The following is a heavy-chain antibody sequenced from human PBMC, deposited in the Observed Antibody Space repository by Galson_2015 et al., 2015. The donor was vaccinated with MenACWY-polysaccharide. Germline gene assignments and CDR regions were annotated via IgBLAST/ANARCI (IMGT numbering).Heavy chain of an antibody. V-gene: IGHV1-8*01. CDR1: GYKFSSYD. J-gene: IGHJ4*02. CDR2: MNPNSGNT. D-gene: IGHD2-21*01. Sequence: SVKVSCKASGYKFSSYDINWVRQASGQGLEWMGRMNPNSGNTGYSQRFQGRVAMTGDTATSTAYMELRMLRYDDTAVYYCTRIIARKHTFVDSWGQGTLVSVS. CDR3: TRIIARKHTFVDS.